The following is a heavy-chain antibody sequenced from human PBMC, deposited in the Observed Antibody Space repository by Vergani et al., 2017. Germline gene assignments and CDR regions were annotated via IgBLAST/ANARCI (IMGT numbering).Heavy chain of an antibody. V-gene: IGHV4-61*02. CDR2: VYISRPT. Sequence: QVQLQESGPGLVKPSQTLSLTCNVSGVSISNSSYYWSWIRQPAGKGLEWLGRVYISRPTNYNPSLKNRVIMSVDTSKNQFSLKLNSVSAVDTAVYYCARSFFDYWSGYQGYYFDYWGQGSLVTVSS. CDR1: GVSISNSSYY. CDR3: ARSFFDYWSGYQGYYFDY. J-gene: IGHJ4*01. D-gene: IGHD3-3*01.